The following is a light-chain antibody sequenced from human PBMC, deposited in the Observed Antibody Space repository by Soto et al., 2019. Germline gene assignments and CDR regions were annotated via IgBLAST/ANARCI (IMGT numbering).Light chain of an antibody. J-gene: IGKJ1*01. Sequence: VIWMTQSPSLLSASTGDRVTISCRMSQSISNNLAWYQQKPGKAPELLIYAASTLQSGLPSRFSGSGSGTDFTLTISCLQTEDFATYYCQQYFTFPRTFGRGTKVEIK. CDR2: AAS. V-gene: IGKV1D-8*01. CDR1: QSISNN. CDR3: QQYFTFPRT.